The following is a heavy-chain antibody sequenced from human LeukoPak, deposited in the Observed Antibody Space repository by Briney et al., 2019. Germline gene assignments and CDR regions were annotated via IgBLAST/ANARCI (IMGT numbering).Heavy chain of an antibody. V-gene: IGHV3-23*01. D-gene: IGHD2-15*01. CDR3: AKGATAVVVVAATFDY. Sequence: GGSLRLSCAASGFTFSSYWMHWVRQAPGKGLEWVSAISGSGGSTYYADSVKGRFTISRDNSKNTLYLQMNSLRAEDTAVYYCAKGATAVVVVAATFDYWGQGTLVTVSS. CDR1: GFTFSSYW. CDR2: ISGSGGST. J-gene: IGHJ4*02.